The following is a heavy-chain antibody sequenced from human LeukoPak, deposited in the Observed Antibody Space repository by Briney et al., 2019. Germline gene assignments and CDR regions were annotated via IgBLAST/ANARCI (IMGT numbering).Heavy chain of an antibody. Sequence: SETLSLTCTVSGGSISSGDYSWSWIRQPPGKGLEWIGYIYYSGSTYYNPSLKSRVTISVDTSKNQFSLKLSSVTAADTAVYYCARVDIGSTVFDYWGQGTLVTVSS. CDR3: ARVDIGSTVFDY. CDR1: GGSISSGDYS. V-gene: IGHV4-30-4*01. D-gene: IGHD5/OR15-5a*01. J-gene: IGHJ4*02. CDR2: IYYSGST.